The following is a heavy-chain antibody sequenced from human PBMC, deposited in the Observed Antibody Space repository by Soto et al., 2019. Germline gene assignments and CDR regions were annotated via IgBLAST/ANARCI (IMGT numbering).Heavy chain of an antibody. CDR3: ARVIPGVEAWFDP. V-gene: IGHV1-18*01. CDR1: GYTFTNFG. Sequence: ASVKVSCKASGYTFTNFGVTWVRRAPGQGLEWMGWISAYTDTPNYAQKFQGRVTMTIDTSTSTAYMDLRSLTSDDTAVDYCARVIPGVEAWFDPWGLGTLVTVSS. J-gene: IGHJ5*02. CDR2: ISAYTDTP. D-gene: IGHD2-2*01.